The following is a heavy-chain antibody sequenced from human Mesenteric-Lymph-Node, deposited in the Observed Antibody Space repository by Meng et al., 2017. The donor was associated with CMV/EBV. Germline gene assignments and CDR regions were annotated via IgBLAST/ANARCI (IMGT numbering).Heavy chain of an antibody. J-gene: IGHJ4*02. CDR2: IWSSGST. CDR3: ARVEYYYDSSGYYSSEAFDY. D-gene: IGHD3-22*01. Sequence: GGSLRLSCAASGFSVSSNYMNWVRQAPGKGLEWVSIIWSSGSTYYADSVKGRFTISRDNAKNTLYLQMNSLRAEDTAVYYCARVEYYYDSSGYYSSEAFDYWGQGTLVTVSS. CDR1: GFSVSSNY. V-gene: IGHV3-66*01.